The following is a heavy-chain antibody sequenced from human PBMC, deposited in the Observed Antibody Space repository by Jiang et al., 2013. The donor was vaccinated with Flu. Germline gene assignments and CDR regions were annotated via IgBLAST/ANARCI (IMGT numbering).Heavy chain of an antibody. Sequence: SGAEVKKPGSSVKVSCKASGYTFTSYDINWVRQATGQGLEWMGWMNPNSGNTGYAQKFQGRVTMTRNTSISTAYMELSSLRSEDTAVYYCARGHTRGITGTTGVGYWGQGTLVTVSS. CDR1: GYTFTSYD. V-gene: IGHV1-8*01. J-gene: IGHJ4*02. D-gene: IGHD1-7*01. CDR2: MNPNSGNT. CDR3: ARGHTRGITGTTGVGY.